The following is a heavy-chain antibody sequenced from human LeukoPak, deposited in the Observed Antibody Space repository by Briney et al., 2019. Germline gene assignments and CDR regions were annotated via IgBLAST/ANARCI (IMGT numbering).Heavy chain of an antibody. D-gene: IGHD2-21*01. Sequence: ASVKVSCKASGYTFTSYGISWVRQAPGQGLQWMGWISAYNGNTNYAQTLQGRVTMTTDTSTSTAYMELRSLRSDDTAVYYCARDLAYESDYWGQGTLVAVSS. CDR2: ISAYNGNT. V-gene: IGHV1-18*01. CDR1: GYTFTSYG. J-gene: IGHJ4*02. CDR3: ARDLAYESDY.